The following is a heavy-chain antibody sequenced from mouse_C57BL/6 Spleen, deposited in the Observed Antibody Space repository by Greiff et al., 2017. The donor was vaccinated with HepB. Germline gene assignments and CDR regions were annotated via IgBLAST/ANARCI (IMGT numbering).Heavy chain of an antibody. V-gene: IGHV1-61*01. D-gene: IGHD1-1*01. CDR1: GYTFTSYW. Sequence: VQLQQPGAELVRPGSSVKLSCKASGYTFTSYWMDWVKQRPGQGLEWIGNIYPSDSETHYNQKFKDKATLTVDKSSSTAYMQLSSLTSEDSAVYYCARSKYYGSSSAWFAYWGQGTLVTVSA. J-gene: IGHJ3*01. CDR2: IYPSDSET. CDR3: ARSKYYGSSSAWFAY.